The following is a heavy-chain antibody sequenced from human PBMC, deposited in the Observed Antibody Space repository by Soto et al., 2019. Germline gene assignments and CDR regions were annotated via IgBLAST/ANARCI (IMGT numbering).Heavy chain of an antibody. CDR2: ISSSLGHT. Sequence: VGSLRLSCAASGFTFSDYYMSWLRQAPGKGLEWISYISSSLGHTDYADSVKGRFTISRDNAKSSVFLEMSDLRSDDTAVYYCAANWNFGLNFWGQGTLVNVSS. CDR3: AANWNFGLNF. D-gene: IGHD1-1*01. V-gene: IGHV3-11*03. J-gene: IGHJ4*02. CDR1: GFTFSDYY.